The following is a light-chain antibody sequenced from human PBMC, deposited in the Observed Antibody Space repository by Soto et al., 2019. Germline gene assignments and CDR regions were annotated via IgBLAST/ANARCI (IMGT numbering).Light chain of an antibody. CDR2: FDD. J-gene: IGLJ1*01. Sequence: QSVLTQSPSVSAAPSQRVTISCSGSSRNIGANAVNWYQQLPGKAPKLIMYFDDLLPLGDSNRFSGSKSGTSASLAINGLQSEDEADYFCAAWDDTLNGLVFGSGTKLTVL. V-gene: IGLV1-36*01. CDR3: AAWDDTLNGLV. CDR1: SRNIGANA.